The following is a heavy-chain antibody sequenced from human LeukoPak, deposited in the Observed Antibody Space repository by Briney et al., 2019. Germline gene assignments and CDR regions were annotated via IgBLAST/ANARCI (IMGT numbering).Heavy chain of an antibody. CDR2: INHSGST. CDR1: GGSFSGYY. D-gene: IGHD5-18*01. J-gene: IGHJ4*02. CDR3: ARKIQLWLYYFDY. Sequence: SETLSLTCAVYGGSFSGYYRSWIRQPPGKGLEWIGEINHSGSTNYNPSLKSRVTISVDTSKNQFSLKLSSVTAADTAVYYCARKIQLWLYYFDYWGQGTLVTVSS. V-gene: IGHV4-34*01.